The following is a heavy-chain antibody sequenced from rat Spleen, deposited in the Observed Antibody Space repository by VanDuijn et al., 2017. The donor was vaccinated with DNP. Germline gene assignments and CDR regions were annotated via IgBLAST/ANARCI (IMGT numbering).Heavy chain of an antibody. CDR2: ISYAGGST. J-gene: IGHJ4*01. Sequence: EVQLVETGGGLVQPGRSLKLSCVASGFTFSSYWMFWIRQAPTKGLELVAYISYAGGSTYHGDSVKGRFTISRDNAESTLYLQMNSLRSEDMATYYCARRATSYAMDAWGQGTSVTVSS. V-gene: IGHV5-22*01. D-gene: IGHD1-10*01. CDR1: GFTFSSYW. CDR3: ARRATSYAMDA.